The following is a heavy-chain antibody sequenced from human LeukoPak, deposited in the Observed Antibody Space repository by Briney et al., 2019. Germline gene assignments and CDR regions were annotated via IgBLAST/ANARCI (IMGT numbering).Heavy chain of an antibody. J-gene: IGHJ4*02. CDR1: GFTFSSYG. D-gene: IGHD6-13*01. CDR2: IWYDGSNK. Sequence: PGGSLRLSCAASGFTFSSYGTHWVRQAPGKGLEWVAVIWYDGSNKYYADSVKGRFTISRDNSKNTLYLQMNSLRAEDTAVYYCARVEGSSWSAPVDYWGRGTLVTVSS. V-gene: IGHV3-33*01. CDR3: ARVEGSSWSAPVDY.